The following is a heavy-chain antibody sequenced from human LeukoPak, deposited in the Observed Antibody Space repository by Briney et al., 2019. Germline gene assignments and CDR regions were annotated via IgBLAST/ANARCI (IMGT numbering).Heavy chain of an antibody. CDR3: ANTHSSSKAYGMDV. J-gene: IGHJ6*02. CDR1: GFTFSSCG. V-gene: IGHV3-30*18. CDR2: ISYDGSNK. D-gene: IGHD6-6*01. Sequence: GGSLRLSCAASGFTFSSCGMHWVRQAPGKGLEWVAVISYDGSNKYYADSVKGRFTISRDNSKNTLYLQMNSLRAEDTAVYYCANTHSSSKAYGMDVWGQGTTVTVSS.